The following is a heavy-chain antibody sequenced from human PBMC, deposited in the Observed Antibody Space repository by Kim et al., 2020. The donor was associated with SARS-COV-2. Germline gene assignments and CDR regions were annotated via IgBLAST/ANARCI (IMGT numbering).Heavy chain of an antibody. CDR3: AREVHCSGGSCPNWFDP. V-gene: IGHV1-69*10. Sequence: SVKVSCKASGGTFRSYAISWVRQAPGQGLELMGGIIPMIGIANYAQKFQGRVTITADESTSTAHMELSSLTSEDTALYYCAREVHCSGGSCPNWFDPWGQGSLVTVSS. CDR1: GGTFRSYA. CDR2: IIPMIGIA. D-gene: IGHD2-15*01. J-gene: IGHJ5*02.